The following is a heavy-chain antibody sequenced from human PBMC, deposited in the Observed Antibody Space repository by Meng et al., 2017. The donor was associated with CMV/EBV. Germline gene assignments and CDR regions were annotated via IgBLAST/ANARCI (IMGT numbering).Heavy chain of an antibody. V-gene: IGHV1-69*05. CDR3: AREGPQRDGDAFDI. CDR1: GGTFSSYA. Sequence: SVNVSCKASGGTFSSYAISWVRQAAGQGLEWMGGIIPIFGTANYAQKFQGGVTITTDESTSTAYMELSRLRSEDTAVYYCAREGPQRDGDAFDIWGQGTMVTVSS. CDR2: IIPIFGTA. J-gene: IGHJ3*02. D-gene: IGHD5-24*01.